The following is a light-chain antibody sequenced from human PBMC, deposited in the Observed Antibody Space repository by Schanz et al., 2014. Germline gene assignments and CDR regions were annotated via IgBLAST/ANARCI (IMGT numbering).Light chain of an antibody. CDR3: QTYDSSLSAPV. J-gene: IGLJ1*01. CDR1: SSNIGAGYD. CDR2: GNS. Sequence: QSVLTQPPSVSGAPGQRVTISCTGSSSNIGAGYDVHWYQQLPGTAPKLLIYGNSNRPSGVPDRFSGSKSGNTASLTISGLQTEDEADYYCQTYDSSLSAPVFGTGTKVTVL. V-gene: IGLV1-40*01.